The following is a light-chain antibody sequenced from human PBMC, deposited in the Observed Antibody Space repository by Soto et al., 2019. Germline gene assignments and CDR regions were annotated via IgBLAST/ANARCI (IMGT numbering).Light chain of an antibody. CDR1: SSDVGSYNH. V-gene: IGLV2-14*02. CDR3: SSYTSISTYV. CDR2: DVS. J-gene: IGLJ1*01. Sequence: QSVLTQPASVSGSPGQSITISCTGTSSDVGSYNHVSWYQQHPGKAPKLMIYDVSKRPSGVSNRFSGSKSGNTASLTISGLQTEDDADYYCSSYTSISTYVFGTGTKVTVL.